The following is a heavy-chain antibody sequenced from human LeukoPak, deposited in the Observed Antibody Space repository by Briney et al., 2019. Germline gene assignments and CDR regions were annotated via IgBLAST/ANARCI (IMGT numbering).Heavy chain of an antibody. V-gene: IGHV1-2*02. CDR3: ARVGKGVYDLDAFDI. CDR1: GYTFTGYY. Sequence: ASVEVSCKASGYTFTGYYMHWVRQAPGQGLEWMGWINPNSGGTNYAQKFQGRVTMTRDTSISTAYMELSRLRSDDTAVYYCARVGKGVYDLDAFDIWGQGTMVTVSS. CDR2: INPNSGGT. D-gene: IGHD3-3*01. J-gene: IGHJ3*02.